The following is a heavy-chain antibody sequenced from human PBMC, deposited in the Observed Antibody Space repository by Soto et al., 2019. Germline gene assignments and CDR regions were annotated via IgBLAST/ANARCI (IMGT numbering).Heavy chain of an antibody. V-gene: IGHV3-48*03. CDR1: GFTFSIYE. CDR2: ISSSGSTT. CDR3: VTDIAPAANY. J-gene: IGHJ4*02. D-gene: IGHD6-13*01. Sequence: GGSLRLSCAASGFTFSIYEMNWVRQAPGKGLEWVSYISSSGSTTYYADSVKGRFTISRDNAKKSLYLQMNSLRAEDTAVYYCVTDIAPAANYRGQGTLVTVSS.